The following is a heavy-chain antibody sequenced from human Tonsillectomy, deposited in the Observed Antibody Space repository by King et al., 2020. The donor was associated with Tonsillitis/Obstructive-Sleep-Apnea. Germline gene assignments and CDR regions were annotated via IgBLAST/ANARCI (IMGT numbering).Heavy chain of an antibody. D-gene: IGHD5-18*01. V-gene: IGHV1-8*01. J-gene: IGHJ5*02. CDR2: MNPNTGDK. CDR1: GYTFTSYD. Sequence: VQLVESGAEVKKPGASVKVSCTASGYTFTSYDIIWVRQATGQRLEWMGWMNPNTGDKGYAQKFQGRVTMTRDTSTGTAYMELSSLSSEDTAVYYCARLRGYVDTAMAEVTWFYPCGQGTLVTVSS. CDR3: ARLRGYVDTAMAEVTWFYP.